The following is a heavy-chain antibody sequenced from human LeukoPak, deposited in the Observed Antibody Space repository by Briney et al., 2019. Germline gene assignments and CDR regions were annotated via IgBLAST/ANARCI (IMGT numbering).Heavy chain of an antibody. CDR3: AKDGLTRPRASFLDY. J-gene: IGHJ4*02. CDR1: GFTFSSYS. Sequence: GGSLRLSCAASGFTFSSYSMNWVRQAPGKGLEWVSYISSSSSTTYYADSVKGRFTISRDNSKNTLYLQMNSLRAEDTAVYYCAKDGLTRPRASFLDYWGQGTLVTVSS. D-gene: IGHD2-21*02. V-gene: IGHV3-48*01. CDR2: ISSSSSTT.